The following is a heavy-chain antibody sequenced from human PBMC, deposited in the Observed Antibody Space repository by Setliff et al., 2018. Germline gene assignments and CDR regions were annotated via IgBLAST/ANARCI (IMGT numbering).Heavy chain of an antibody. CDR3: AREGCYCPNGVCYRPFDY. CDR1: GGYIRSFH. D-gene: IGHD2-8*01. Sequence: TLSLTCTVSGGYIRSFHWSWIRQPPGKGLEWIGYIYYSGTTNYHPSLKSRVTISVDTSKKQFSLQLICGTAADTAVYYCAREGCYCPNGVCYRPFDYCGQGTLVTVSS. J-gene: IGHJ4*02. CDR2: IYYSGTT. V-gene: IGHV4-59*12.